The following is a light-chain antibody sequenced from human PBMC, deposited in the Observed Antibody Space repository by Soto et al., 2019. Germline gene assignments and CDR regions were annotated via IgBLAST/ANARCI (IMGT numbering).Light chain of an antibody. V-gene: IGKV3-15*01. J-gene: IGKJ5*01. Sequence: EIVMTHSPATLSVSPGERATLSCRASQSVLSNVAWYQQKPGQAPRLLIYATSTRATGIPDRFSGSGSGTEFTLTISSLQSEDFAVYHCQQYDNKPPITFGQGTRLEIK. CDR2: ATS. CDR3: QQYDNKPPIT. CDR1: QSVLSN.